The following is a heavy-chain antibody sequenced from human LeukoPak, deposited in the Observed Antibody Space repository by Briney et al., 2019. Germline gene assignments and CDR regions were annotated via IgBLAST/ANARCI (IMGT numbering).Heavy chain of an antibody. CDR1: GGSIGSYY. D-gene: IGHD1-1*01. Sequence: SETLSLTCTVSGGSIGSYYWSWIRQPPGKGLEWIGYIYYTGSTDYNPSLKSRVAISVDTSKNQFSLKLSSVTAADTAVYYCARDGTDGYWGQGTLVTVSS. V-gene: IGHV4-59*01. CDR2: IYYTGST. J-gene: IGHJ4*02. CDR3: ARDGTDGY.